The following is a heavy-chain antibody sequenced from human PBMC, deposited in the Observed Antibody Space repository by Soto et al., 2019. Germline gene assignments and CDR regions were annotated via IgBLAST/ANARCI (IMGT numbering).Heavy chain of an antibody. V-gene: IGHV1-46*01. Sequence: QVQLVQSGAEVKKPGASVKVSCKASGYTITRHWMHWVRQAPGQGLEWMGVINPSGDSTIYAQKFQGRVTMTRDPSTSTVYMELSSLRSDDTAMYYWARDNSYDSGGAKGWYFDLWGRGTLVTVSS. CDR2: INPSGDST. D-gene: IGHD3-22*01. J-gene: IGHJ2*01. CDR3: ARDNSYDSGGAKGWYFDL. CDR1: GYTITRHW.